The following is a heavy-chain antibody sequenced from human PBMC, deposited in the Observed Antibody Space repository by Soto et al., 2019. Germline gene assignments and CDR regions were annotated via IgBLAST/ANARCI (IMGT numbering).Heavy chain of an antibody. CDR1: GFTFSNSP. CDR2: LSGSGVNT. CDR3: AKGGCSGGNCSPNWFDP. D-gene: IGHD2-15*01. Sequence: GGSLRLSCAASGFTFSNSPMNWVRPASGKGLEWVSSLSGSGVNTYYADSVKGRFTISRDNSKNTLYLRMNSLRAEDTAVYYCAKGGCSGGNCSPNWFDPWGQGTLVTVPQ. V-gene: IGHV3-23*01. J-gene: IGHJ5*02.